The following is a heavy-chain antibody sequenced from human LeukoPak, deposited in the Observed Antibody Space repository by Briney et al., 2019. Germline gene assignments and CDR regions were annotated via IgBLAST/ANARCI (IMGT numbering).Heavy chain of an antibody. CDR2: INPSGGST. CDR3: ARPTYDSSDYEYFQH. CDR1: GYTFTGYY. D-gene: IGHD3-22*01. V-gene: IGHV1-46*01. J-gene: IGHJ1*01. Sequence: ASVKVSCKASGYTFTGYYMHWVRQAPGQGLEWMGIINPSGGSTSYAQKFQGRVTMTRDMSTSTVYMELSRLRSDDTAVYYCARPTYDSSDYEYFQHWGQGTLVTVSS.